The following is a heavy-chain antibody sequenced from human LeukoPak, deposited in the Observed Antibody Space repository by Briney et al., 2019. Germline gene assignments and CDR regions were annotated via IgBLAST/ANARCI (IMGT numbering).Heavy chain of an antibody. Sequence: PGGSLGLSCVASGFIFSSYGMAWVRQAPGKGLEWVSTMSAGGENTHYADSVRGRFTISRDNSKDTLYLQMNSLRAEDTAVYYCTKDAGPTFDWFAPWGQGTRVTVSS. CDR2: MSAGGENT. CDR3: TKDAGPTFDWFAP. CDR1: GFIFSSYG. J-gene: IGHJ5*02. V-gene: IGHV3-23*01.